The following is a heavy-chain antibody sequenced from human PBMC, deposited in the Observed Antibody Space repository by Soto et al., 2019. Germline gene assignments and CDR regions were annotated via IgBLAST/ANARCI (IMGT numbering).Heavy chain of an antibody. CDR3: AKGGAQLLHYNWFDP. D-gene: IGHD2-2*01. V-gene: IGHV3-23*01. CDR2: ISGSGGST. J-gene: IGHJ5*02. Sequence: EVQLLESGGGLVQPGGSLRLSCAASGFTFSSYAMSWVRQAPGKGLEWVSAISGSGGSTYYAGSVKGRFTISRDNSKNTLYLQMNSLRAEDTAVYYCAKGGAQLLHYNWFDPWGQGTLVTVSS. CDR1: GFTFSSYA.